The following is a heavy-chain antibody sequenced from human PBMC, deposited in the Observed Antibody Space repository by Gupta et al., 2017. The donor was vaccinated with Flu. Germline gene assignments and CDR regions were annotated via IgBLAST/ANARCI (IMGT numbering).Heavy chain of an antibody. CDR1: GLTFTHYY. Sequence: EVLLVQSGAEMKKPGATVKVSCTVSGLTFTHYYIYWVRQAPGKGLDWMGLIDPGDGKAVYAEKFQGRVTITADTSTDTAYVELSSLRSEDTATYYCAVHYSNPTKYWGQGTLVSVSS. CDR3: AVHYSNPTKY. V-gene: IGHV1-69-2*01. D-gene: IGHD4-11*01. J-gene: IGHJ4*02. CDR2: IDPGDGKA.